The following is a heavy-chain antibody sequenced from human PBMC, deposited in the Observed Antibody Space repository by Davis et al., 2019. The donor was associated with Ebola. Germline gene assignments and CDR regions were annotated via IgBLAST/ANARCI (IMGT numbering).Heavy chain of an antibody. Sequence: GGSLRLSCAASGFTFSKYWMSWVRQAPGKGLEWVANIKQEGSEKYYVDSVEGRFTISRDNAKNSLFLQMNSLRAEETAVYYCAREPFCSSDSCYVFDSWGQGTLVTVSS. CDR2: IKQEGSEK. CDR1: GFTFSKYW. CDR3: AREPFCSSDSCYVFDS. V-gene: IGHV3-7*01. D-gene: IGHD2-2*01. J-gene: IGHJ4*02.